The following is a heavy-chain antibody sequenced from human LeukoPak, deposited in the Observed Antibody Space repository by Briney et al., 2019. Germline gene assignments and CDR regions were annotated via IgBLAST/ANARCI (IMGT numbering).Heavy chain of an antibody. CDR1: GFTSSGYW. J-gene: IGHJ4*02. CDR3: VRVKRYSNAYGSDY. D-gene: IGHD5-18*01. V-gene: IGHV3-7*04. CDR2: INQDGSDK. Sequence: GGSLRLSCAASGFTSSGYWMSWVRQAPGKGLEWVTNINQDGSDKYYVDSVKGRFTISRDNAKNSLYLQMNSLGAEDTAVYYCVRVKRYSNAYGSDYWGQGNLVTVSS.